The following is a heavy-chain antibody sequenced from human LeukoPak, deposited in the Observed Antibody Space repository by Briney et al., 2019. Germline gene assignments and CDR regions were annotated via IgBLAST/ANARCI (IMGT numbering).Heavy chain of an antibody. Sequence: SETLSLTCAVSGGSVSAYYWSWIRQPPGKGLEWIGEISDSGSTNYNPSLKSRVTISVDTSKNHFSLTLSSVTAADTAVYYCARPWVSWGQGTLVTVSS. V-gene: IGHV4-34*01. CDR1: GGSVSAYY. J-gene: IGHJ5*02. D-gene: IGHD7-27*01. CDR3: ARPWVS. CDR2: ISDSGST.